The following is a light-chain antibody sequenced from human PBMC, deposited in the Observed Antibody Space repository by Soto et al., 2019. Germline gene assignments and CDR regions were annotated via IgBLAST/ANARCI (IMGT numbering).Light chain of an antibody. CDR1: RFNLANNT. V-gene: IGLV1-44*01. CDR2: SNN. CDR3: AAWDDSLNGYV. J-gene: IGLJ1*01. Sequence: QSALTQHHSAYGIPGQSTTIFCFRSRFNLANNTVNLYQKLPGTAPKLLIYSNNKRPSGVPYRFSGSKPRTSVSLAISGLQSGDEADYYCAAWDDSLNGYVFGTGPKVT.